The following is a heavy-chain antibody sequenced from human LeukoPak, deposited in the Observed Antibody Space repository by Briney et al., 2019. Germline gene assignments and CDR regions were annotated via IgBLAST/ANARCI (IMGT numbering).Heavy chain of an antibody. Sequence: SETLSLTCTVSGYSISSGYYWGWIRQPPGKGLQWIGSIYHSGYTYYNPSLESRVTISIDSSENQFSLKLNSVTAADTAIYYCARRGGSGYDQYYFDYWGQGTLVTVSS. CDR1: GYSISSGYY. CDR2: IYHSGYT. J-gene: IGHJ4*02. D-gene: IGHD5-12*01. V-gene: IGHV4-38-2*02. CDR3: ARRGGSGYDQYYFDY.